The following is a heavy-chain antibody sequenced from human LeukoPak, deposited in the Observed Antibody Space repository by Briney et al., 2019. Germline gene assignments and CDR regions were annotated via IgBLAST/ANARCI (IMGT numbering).Heavy chain of an antibody. CDR2: INPNSGGT. J-gene: IGHJ3*02. V-gene: IGHV1-2*02. CDR1: GYTFTGYY. D-gene: IGHD3-9*01. CDR3: ARVLRYFDWLLPRGYAFDI. Sequence: ASVKVSCKASGYTFTGYYMHWVRQAPGQGLEWMGWINPNSGGTNYAQKFQGSVTMTRDTSISTAYMELSRLRSDDTAVYYCARVLRYFDWLLPRGYAFDIWGQGTMVTVSS.